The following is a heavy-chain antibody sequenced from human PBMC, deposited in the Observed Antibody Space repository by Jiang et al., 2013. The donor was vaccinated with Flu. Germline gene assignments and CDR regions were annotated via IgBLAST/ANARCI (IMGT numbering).Heavy chain of an antibody. J-gene: IGHJ5*02. CDR1: GESISRRSYS. CDR3: ARETGDGDYVGWFDP. Sequence: GSGLVKPSQTLSLSCAVSGESISRRSYSWSWIRQPPGKGLEWIGYISQTGTTFSSPSLKSRVTLSVDVSNNQFSLSLKSVTAADTAVYYCARETGDGDYVGWFDPWGQGILVIVSS. V-gene: IGHV4-30-2*01. D-gene: IGHD4-17*01. CDR2: ISQTGTT.